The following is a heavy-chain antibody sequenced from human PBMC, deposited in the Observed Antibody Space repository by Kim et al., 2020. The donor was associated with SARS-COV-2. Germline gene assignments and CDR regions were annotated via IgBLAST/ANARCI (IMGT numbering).Heavy chain of an antibody. D-gene: IGHD3-16*01. CDR3: SRGRAGVVPAPVLGLGPYYEYYIMDV. J-gene: IGHJ6*02. CDR1: GGSFSGYS. V-gene: IGHV4-34*01. Sequence: SETLSLTCAVYGGSFSGYSWTWIRQPPGKGLEWIGEINHSGSTNYNPSLQRRVSISIDTSKNQFSLRLRSVTAADTAVYYCSRGRAGVVPAPVLGLGPYYEYYIMDVWGRGTTGTVS. CDR2: INHSGST.